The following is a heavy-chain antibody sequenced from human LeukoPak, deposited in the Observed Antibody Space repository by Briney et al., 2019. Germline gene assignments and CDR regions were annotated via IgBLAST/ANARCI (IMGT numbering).Heavy chain of an antibody. Sequence: QSGGSLRLSCAASGFTFSSYWMSWVRQAPGKGLEWVANIKQDGSEMNYMDSVSGRFTISRDNAKTSLYLRMNSLRAEDTAVYYCARGLGYNIYWGQGTLVTVSS. J-gene: IGHJ4*02. CDR3: ARGLGYNIY. CDR1: GFTFSSYW. CDR2: IKQDGSEM. D-gene: IGHD1-1*01. V-gene: IGHV3-7*03.